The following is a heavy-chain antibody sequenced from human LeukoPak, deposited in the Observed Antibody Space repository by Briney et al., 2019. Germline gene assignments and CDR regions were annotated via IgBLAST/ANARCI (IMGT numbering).Heavy chain of an antibody. V-gene: IGHV1-2*02. J-gene: IGHJ4*02. D-gene: IGHD3-10*01. Sequence: ASVKVSYTASGYTFTGYYMHWVRQAPGQGLEWMGWINPNSGGTNYARKFQGRVTMTRDTSISTAYMELSRLRSDDTAVYYCARSRTGSGFLFDYWGQGTLVTVSS. CDR1: GYTFTGYY. CDR3: ARSRTGSGFLFDY. CDR2: INPNSGGT.